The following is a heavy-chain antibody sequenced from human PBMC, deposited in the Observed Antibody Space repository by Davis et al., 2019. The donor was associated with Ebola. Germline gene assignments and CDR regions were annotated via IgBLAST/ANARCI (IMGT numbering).Heavy chain of an antibody. CDR2: ISSSSSYI. CDR3: ARERYSSGWTPDY. D-gene: IGHD6-19*01. V-gene: IGHV3-21*01. CDR1: GFTFSSYA. J-gene: IGHJ4*02. Sequence: GGSLRLSCAASGFTFSSYAMSWVRQAPGKGLEWVSSISSSSSYIYYADSVKGRFTISRDNAKNSLYLQMNSLRAEDTAVYYCARERYSSGWTPDYWGQGTLVTVSS.